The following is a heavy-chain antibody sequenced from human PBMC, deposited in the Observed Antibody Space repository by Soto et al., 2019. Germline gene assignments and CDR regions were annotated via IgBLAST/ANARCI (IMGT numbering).Heavy chain of an antibody. CDR3: AYTTHYYDSSGYLDY. V-gene: IGHV1-69*01. D-gene: IGHD3-22*01. CDR1: GGTFSSYA. Sequence: QVQMVQSGAEVKKPGSSVKVSCKASGGTFSSYAIIWVRQAPGQGLEWMGGIIPIFGTANYAQKFQGRVTITADESTSTAYMELSSLRSEDTAVYYCAYTTHYYDSSGYLDYWGQGTLVTVSS. CDR2: IIPIFGTA. J-gene: IGHJ4*02.